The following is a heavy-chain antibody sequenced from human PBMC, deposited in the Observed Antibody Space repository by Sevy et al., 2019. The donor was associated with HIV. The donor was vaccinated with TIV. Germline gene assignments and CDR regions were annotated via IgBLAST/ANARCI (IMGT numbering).Heavy chain of an antibody. CDR3: ARDRTRGGFDS. Sequence: KQSQTLSLTCTVSGGSISSYYWNWIRQSPGKGLEWIGYIYHSGSTNYNPSLTSRVTISVDTSKNQFSLKLSSVTAADTAVYYCARDRTRGGFDSWGQGTLVTVSS. J-gene: IGHJ4*02. CDR2: IYHSGST. CDR1: GGSISSYY. V-gene: IGHV4-59*01. D-gene: IGHD2-15*01.